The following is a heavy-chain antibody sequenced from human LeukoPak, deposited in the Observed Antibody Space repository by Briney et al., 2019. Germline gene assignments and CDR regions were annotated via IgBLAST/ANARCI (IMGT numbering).Heavy chain of an antibody. D-gene: IGHD2-15*01. CDR2: ISGSGGST. Sequence: GGSLRLSCAASGFTFTSYAMNWVRQAPGKGLEWASAISGSGGSTYYADSVKGRFTVSRDNSENTLFLQMNSLRAEDTAIYYCAKDTDVVVPEYFQYWGQGTLVTVSS. V-gene: IGHV3-23*01. CDR3: AKDTDVVVPEYFQY. J-gene: IGHJ1*01. CDR1: GFTFTSYA.